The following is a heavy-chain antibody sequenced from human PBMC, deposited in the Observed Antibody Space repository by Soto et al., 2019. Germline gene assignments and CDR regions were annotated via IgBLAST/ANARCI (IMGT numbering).Heavy chain of an antibody. Sequence: GGSLRLSCAASGFTFSSYAMHWVRQAPGKGLEWVAVISYDGSNKYYADSVKGRFTISRDNSKNTLYLQMNSLRAEDTAVYYCARDNRPLYSSSSRYYYYGMDVWGQGTTVTVSS. CDR1: GFTFSSYA. CDR2: ISYDGSNK. V-gene: IGHV3-30-3*01. CDR3: ARDNRPLYSSSSRYYYYGMDV. D-gene: IGHD6-6*01. J-gene: IGHJ6*02.